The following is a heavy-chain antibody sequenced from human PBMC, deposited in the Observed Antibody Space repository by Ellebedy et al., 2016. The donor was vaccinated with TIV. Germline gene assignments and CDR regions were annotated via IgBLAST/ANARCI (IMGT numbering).Heavy chain of an antibody. Sequence: GESLKISXKGSGYSFTNYWIAWVRQMPGKGLECMGIIYPGDSDTRYSPSFQGQVTISADKSISTAYLQWSSLKASDTAMYYCARHKARTDPYYYGMDVWGQGTTVTVSS. CDR2: IYPGDSDT. CDR3: ARHKARTDPYYYGMDV. J-gene: IGHJ6*02. V-gene: IGHV5-51*01. CDR1: GYSFTNYW.